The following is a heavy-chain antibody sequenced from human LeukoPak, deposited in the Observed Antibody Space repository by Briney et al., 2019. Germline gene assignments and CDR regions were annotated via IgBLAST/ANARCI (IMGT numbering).Heavy chain of an antibody. CDR1: GYTFTGYY. CDR3: ARNAGYYSNYPYYMDV. D-gene: IGHD4-11*01. Sequence: ASVKVSCKASGYTFTGYYMHWVRQAPGQGLEWMGWINPNSGGTNYAQKFQGRVTMTRDTSISTAYMELSRLRSDDTAVYYCARNAGYYSNYPYYMDVWGKGTTVTVPS. V-gene: IGHV1-2*02. J-gene: IGHJ6*03. CDR2: INPNSGGT.